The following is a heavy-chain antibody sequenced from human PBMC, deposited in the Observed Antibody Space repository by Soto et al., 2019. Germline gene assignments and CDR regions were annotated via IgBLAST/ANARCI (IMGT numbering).Heavy chain of an antibody. V-gene: IGHV4-4*08. CDR3: ASYIEGGGGRGY. CDR2: THSSGIT. J-gene: IGHJ4*02. CDR1: GGSITGYH. Sequence: QVQLQESGPGLVKPSETLSLTCTVSGGSITGYHWSWIRQPPGKGLEWIGYTHSSGITNYNPSLQSRVTISVATSKNHFSLKLSSVTASDTAVYYCASYIEGGGGRGYWGQGHLVTVSS. D-gene: IGHD1-26*01.